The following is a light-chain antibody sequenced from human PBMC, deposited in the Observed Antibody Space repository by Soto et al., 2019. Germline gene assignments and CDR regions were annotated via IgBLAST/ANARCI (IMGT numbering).Light chain of an antibody. J-gene: IGKJ2*01. Sequence: EIVLTQSPGTLSLSPGERATLSCRASQSVSSTYLAWYQQKPGQAPRRLIYGASSRATGIPDRFSGSGSGTDFTLTISRLEPEAFAVYYCQQYDNSLYTFGQGTKLEI. CDR3: QQYDNSLYT. CDR2: GAS. CDR1: QSVSSTY. V-gene: IGKV3-20*01.